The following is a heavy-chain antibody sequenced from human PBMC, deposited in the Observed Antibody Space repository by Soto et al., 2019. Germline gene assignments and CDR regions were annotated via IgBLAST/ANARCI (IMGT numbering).Heavy chain of an antibody. CDR1: GFTFSSYA. V-gene: IGHV3-23*01. Sequence: EVQLLESGGGLVQPGGSLRLSCAASGFTFSSYAMSWVRLAPGKGLEWVSAISGSGGSTYYADSVKGRFTISRDNSKNTLYLQMNSLRAEDTAVYYCAKEGDDYDILTGYYPYNWFDPWGQGTLVTVSS. J-gene: IGHJ5*02. CDR3: AKEGDDYDILTGYYPYNWFDP. D-gene: IGHD3-9*01. CDR2: ISGSGGST.